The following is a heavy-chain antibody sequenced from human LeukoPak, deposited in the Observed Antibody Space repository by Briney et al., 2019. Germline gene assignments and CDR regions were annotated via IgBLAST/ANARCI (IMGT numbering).Heavy chain of an antibody. CDR1: GYTFTSYD. D-gene: IGHD2-21*01. V-gene: IGHV1-8*01. CDR3: ARGFQGPYLGRLLGY. CDR2: MSPNSGNT. J-gene: IGHJ4*02. Sequence: ASVKVSCKASGYTFTSYDINWVRQATGQGLEWMGWMSPNSGNTGYAQKFQGRVTMTRNTSISTAYMELSSLRSEDTAVYYCARGFQGPYLGRLLGYWGQGTLVTVSS.